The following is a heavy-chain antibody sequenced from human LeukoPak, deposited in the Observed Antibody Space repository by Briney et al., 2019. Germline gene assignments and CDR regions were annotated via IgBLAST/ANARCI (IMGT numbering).Heavy chain of an antibody. D-gene: IGHD2-15*01. Sequence: SQTLSLTCTVSGGSISSGDYYWSWIRQPPGKGLGWIGYIYYRGSTYYNPSLKSRVTISVETSKNQFSLKLSSVTAADTAVYYCARGGKAAVRFDLWGRGTLVTVSS. V-gene: IGHV4-30-4*01. CDR2: IYYRGST. J-gene: IGHJ2*01. CDR3: ARGGKAAVRFDL. CDR1: GGSISSGDYY.